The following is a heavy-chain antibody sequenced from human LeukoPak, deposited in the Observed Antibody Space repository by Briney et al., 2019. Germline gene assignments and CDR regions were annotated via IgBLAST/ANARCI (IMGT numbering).Heavy chain of an antibody. V-gene: IGHV4-34*01. Sequence: SETLSLTCAVYGGSFSGYCWSWIRQPPGKGLEWIGEINHSGSTNYNPSLKSRVTISVDTSKNQFSLKLSSVTAADTAVYYCARGVKSSSWYYYYYYMDVWGKGTTVTVSS. CDR2: INHSGST. CDR1: GGSFSGYC. J-gene: IGHJ6*03. D-gene: IGHD6-13*01. CDR3: ARGVKSSSWYYYYYYMDV.